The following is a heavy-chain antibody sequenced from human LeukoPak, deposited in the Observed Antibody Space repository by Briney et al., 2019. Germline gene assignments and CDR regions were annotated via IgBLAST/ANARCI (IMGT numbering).Heavy chain of an antibody. D-gene: IGHD3-22*01. CDR1: GGFISSGGYY. V-gene: IGHV4-39*01. CDR3: ARNPPNYYDSSGRMGAFDV. CDR2: VHHSGIT. J-gene: IGHJ3*01. Sequence: SETLSLTCVVSGGFISSGGYYWGWIRHPPEKGLEWIGSVHHSGITYYNTSLKSRVTVSVDKSKNQFSLELTSVTAADTAVYYCARNPPNYYDSSGRMGAFDVWGQGTMVTVSS.